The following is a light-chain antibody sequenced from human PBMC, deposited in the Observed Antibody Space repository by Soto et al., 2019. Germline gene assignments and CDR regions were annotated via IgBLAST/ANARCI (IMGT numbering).Light chain of an antibody. V-gene: IGKV1D-13*01. CDR2: DAT. J-gene: IGKJ1*01. Sequence: ILWKQSPASLSVSISDRVTXTCRASQSISSYLRWYQKKPGKAPRFLNYDATSLESGVQSRFSGSGSRTDFTLTSSIEPEDYSVTYCQQHYNSQSTVGQGTKVDI. CDR1: QSISSY. CDR3: QQHYNSQST.